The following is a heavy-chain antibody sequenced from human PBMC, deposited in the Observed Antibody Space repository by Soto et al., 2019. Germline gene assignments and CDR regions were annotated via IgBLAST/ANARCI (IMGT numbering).Heavy chain of an antibody. D-gene: IGHD6-13*01. CDR3: ARASYSSSWYPYFDY. V-gene: IGHV4-30-4*01. Sequence: PSETLSLTCTVSGGSIISGDYYWSWIRQPPGKGLEWIGYIYYSGSTYYNPSLKSRVTISVDTSKNQFSLKLSSVTAADTAVYYCARASYSSSWYPYFDYWGQGTLVTVSS. CDR1: GGSIISGDYY. J-gene: IGHJ4*02. CDR2: IYYSGST.